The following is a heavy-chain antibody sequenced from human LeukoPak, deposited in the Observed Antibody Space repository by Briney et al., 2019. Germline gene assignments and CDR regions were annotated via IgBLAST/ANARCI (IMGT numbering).Heavy chain of an antibody. Sequence: GGSLRLSCAAPGFTFSTYTMYWVRHPPGKSLEWVSIIGNNGGGIHYADSVKGRFTISRDNFKNALYLQMNSLRVEDTAVYYCAIDPNWGTHSWGQGVLVTVSS. V-gene: IGHV3-23*01. CDR3: AIDPNWGTHS. CDR2: IGNNGGGI. D-gene: IGHD7-27*01. J-gene: IGHJ4*02. CDR1: GFTFSTYT.